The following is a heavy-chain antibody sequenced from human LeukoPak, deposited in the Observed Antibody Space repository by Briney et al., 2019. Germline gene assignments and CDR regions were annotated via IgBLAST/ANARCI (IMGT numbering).Heavy chain of an antibody. V-gene: IGHV4-39*07. CDR3: ARQFPYYDFWSGYQNIYFDY. Sequence: SETLSLTCTVSGGSLSSSSYYWGWTRQPPGKGLEWIGCIYYSGSTYYNPSLKSRVTISVDTSKNQFSLKLSSVTAADTDVYYCARQFPYYDFWSGYQNIYFDYWGQGTLVTVSS. CDR1: GGSLSSSSYY. J-gene: IGHJ4*02. CDR2: IYYSGST. D-gene: IGHD3-3*01.